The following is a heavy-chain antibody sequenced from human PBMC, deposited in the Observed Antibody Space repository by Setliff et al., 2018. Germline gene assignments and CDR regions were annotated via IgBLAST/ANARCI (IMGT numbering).Heavy chain of an antibody. Sequence: GASVKVSCKASGGTFRSHGISWVRQAPGQGLEWMGGTIPSFGSTNYAQKFQDRVTIITDESTSTAYMELSSLRTEDTAVYYCAREGVDTRSSTDYRYYMDVWGKGTTVTVSS. V-gene: IGHV1-69*05. CDR1: GGTFRSHG. CDR2: TIPSFGST. D-gene: IGHD5-18*01. J-gene: IGHJ6*03. CDR3: AREGVDTRSSTDYRYYMDV.